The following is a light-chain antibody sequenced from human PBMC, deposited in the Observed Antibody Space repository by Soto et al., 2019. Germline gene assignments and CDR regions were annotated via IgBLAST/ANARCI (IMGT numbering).Light chain of an antibody. J-gene: IGLJ1*01. V-gene: IGLV2-14*01. CDR3: SSYTSTATTYV. Sequence: QSALTQPASMSGSPGQSITISCTGTSSDIGGYNYVSWYQHHPGKAPKLMIFEVTNRPSGVSNRFSGSKSGNTASLTISGLEAEDEGDYYCSSYTSTATTYVFGTGTKVTVL. CDR2: EVT. CDR1: SSDIGGYNY.